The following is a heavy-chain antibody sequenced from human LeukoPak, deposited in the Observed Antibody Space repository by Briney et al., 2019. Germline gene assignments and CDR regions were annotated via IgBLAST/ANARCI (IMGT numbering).Heavy chain of an antibody. V-gene: IGHV1-2*02. CDR1: GYTFIGYY. CDR2: INPKSYAT. D-gene: IGHD2-8*01. CDR3: ARGEDIVLLMYGPFDS. Sequence: ASVKVSCKASGYTFIGYYIHWVRQAPGQGLEWIGWINPKSYATNYAQKFQGRVTMTRDTSISTAYMELTRLRSDDTAMYYCARGEDIVLLMYGPFDSWGQGTLVTVSS. J-gene: IGHJ4*02.